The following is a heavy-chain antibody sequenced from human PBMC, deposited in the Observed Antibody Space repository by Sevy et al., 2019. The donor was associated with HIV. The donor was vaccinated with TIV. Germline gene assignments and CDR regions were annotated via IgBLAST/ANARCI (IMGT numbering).Heavy chain of an antibody. J-gene: IGHJ4*02. D-gene: IGHD3-22*01. CDR1: GFTFSTHA. V-gene: IGHV3-30-3*01. CDR3: ARDLGYESTGYLPLFDN. Sequence: GGSLRLSCAASGFTFSTHAMHWVRQAPGKGLEWVAIISYDGNIEYYPDSVKGHFTNSRDDSKNTLYLQMNSLRSEDTALYYCARDLGYESTGYLPLFDNWGQGTLVTVSS. CDR2: ISYDGNIE.